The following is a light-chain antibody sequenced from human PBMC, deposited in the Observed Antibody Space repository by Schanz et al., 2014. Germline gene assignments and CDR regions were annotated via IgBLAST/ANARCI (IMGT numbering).Light chain of an antibody. J-gene: IGKJ1*01. Sequence: EIVLTQSPGTLSLSPGERATLSCRASQTVGSNHLAWYQQKPGQAPNVLIYGASRRATGIPDRFSGSGSGTDFTLTISRLEPEDFAVYYCQHYSLSPLFGQGTKVDI. CDR3: QHYSLSPL. CDR2: GAS. CDR1: QTVGSNH. V-gene: IGKV3-20*01.